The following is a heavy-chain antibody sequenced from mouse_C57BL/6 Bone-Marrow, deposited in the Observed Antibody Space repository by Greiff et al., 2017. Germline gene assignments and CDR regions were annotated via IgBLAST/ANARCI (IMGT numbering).Heavy chain of an antibody. V-gene: IGHV14-4*01. CDR1: GFNIKDDY. CDR3: SSIDGSYFDF. Sequence: VHVKQSGAELVRPGASVKLSCTASGFNIKDDYIHWVKQRPEQGLEWIGWIDPEIGDTEYASKFQGKATITSDTSSNTAYLQLSSLTSEDAAVYYCSSIDGSYFDFWGQGTPLTVAS. D-gene: IGHD2-3*01. J-gene: IGHJ2*01. CDR2: IDPEIGDT.